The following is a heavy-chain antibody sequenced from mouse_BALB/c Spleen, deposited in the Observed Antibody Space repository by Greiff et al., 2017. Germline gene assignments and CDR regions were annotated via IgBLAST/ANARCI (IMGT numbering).Heavy chain of an antibody. CDR3: ARLPSYYGSSYFDY. CDR2: ISSGSSTI. Sequence: EVQVVESGGGLVQPGGSRKLSCAASGFTFSSFGMHWVRQAPEKGLEWVAYISSGSSTIYYADTVKGRFTISRDNPKNTLFLQMTSLRSEDTAMYYCARLPSYYGSSYFDYWGQGTTLTVSS. D-gene: IGHD1-1*01. J-gene: IGHJ2*01. V-gene: IGHV5-17*02. CDR1: GFTFSSFG.